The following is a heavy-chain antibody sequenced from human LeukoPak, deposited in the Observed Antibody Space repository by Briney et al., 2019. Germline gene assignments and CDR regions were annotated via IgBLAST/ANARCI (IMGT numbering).Heavy chain of an antibody. V-gene: IGHV4-59*01. CDR1: GGSISSYY. Sequence: KPSETLSLTCTVSGGSISSYYWSWIRQPPGKGLEWIGYIYYSGSTNYNPSLKSRVTISVDTSKNQFSLKLSSVTAADTAVYYCARDSGSYQSPFDYWGQGTLVTVSS. D-gene: IGHD1-26*01. J-gene: IGHJ4*02. CDR2: IYYSGST. CDR3: ARDSGSYQSPFDY.